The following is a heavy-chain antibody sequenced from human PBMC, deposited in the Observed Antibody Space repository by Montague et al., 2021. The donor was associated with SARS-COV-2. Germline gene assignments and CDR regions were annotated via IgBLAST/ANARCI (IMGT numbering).Heavy chain of an antibody. CDR2: IYDTAST. CDR1: GASIVNTDC. Sequence: SETLSLTCAVSGASIVNTDCWSWVRQPPGKGLEWIGEIYDTASTNYNPSLKSRVTMSVDKFNNQVSLQLSYLTAADTAVYFCMRAGGYVNRPPVWGQGAQVIVSS. D-gene: IGHD6-19*01. V-gene: IGHV4-4*02. CDR3: MRAGGYVNRPPV. J-gene: IGHJ4*02.